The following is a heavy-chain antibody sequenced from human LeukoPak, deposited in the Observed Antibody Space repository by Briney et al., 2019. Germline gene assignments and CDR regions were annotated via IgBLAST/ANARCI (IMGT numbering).Heavy chain of an antibody. J-gene: IGHJ4*02. D-gene: IGHD3-10*01. V-gene: IGHV3-11*06. CDR1: GFTFSDYY. CDR3: ATLWFGESPEGDY. Sequence: GGSLRLSCAASGFTFSDYYMSWIRQAPGKGLEWVSYISSSSSYTNYADSEKGRFTISRDNAKNSLYLQMNSLRAEDTAVYYCATLWFGESPEGDYWGQGTLVTVSS. CDR2: ISSSSSYT.